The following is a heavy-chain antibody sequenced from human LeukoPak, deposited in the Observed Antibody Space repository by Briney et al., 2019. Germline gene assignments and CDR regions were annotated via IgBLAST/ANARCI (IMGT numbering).Heavy chain of an antibody. J-gene: IGHJ4*02. CDR2: ITASGGNT. CDR1: GSTFSSYA. Sequence: GGSLRLSCAASGSTFSSYAMGWVRQAPGRGLEWVSAITASGGNTYYADSVKGRFTISRDNSKNTLYLQVNSLRAEDTAVYYCAKGNGYSYGRNYFDYWGQGTLVTVSS. CDR3: AKGNGYSYGRNYFDY. D-gene: IGHD5-18*01. V-gene: IGHV3-23*01.